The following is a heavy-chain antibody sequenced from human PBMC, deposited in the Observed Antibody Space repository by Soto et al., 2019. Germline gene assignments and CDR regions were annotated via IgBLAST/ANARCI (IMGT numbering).Heavy chain of an antibody. CDR3: AREWEARKAARLHLYRYYYMDV. CDR1: GYTFTSYD. Sequence: ASVKVSCKASGYTFTSYDINWVRQATGQGLEWMGWMNPNSGNTGYAQKFKGRVTMTRNTSISTDNMELSSLRSENTAVYYSAREWEARKAARLHLYRYYYMDVWGKGTTVTVSS. V-gene: IGHV1-8*01. D-gene: IGHD6-6*01. J-gene: IGHJ6*03. CDR2: MNPNSGNT.